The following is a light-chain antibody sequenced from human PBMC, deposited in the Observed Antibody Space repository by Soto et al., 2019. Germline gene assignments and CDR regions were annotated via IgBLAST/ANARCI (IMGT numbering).Light chain of an antibody. V-gene: IGKV3-15*01. CDR1: QTINGH. J-gene: IGKJ1*01. CDR2: SVS. Sequence: EIMMTQSPAALSVSPGEGATLSCRASQTINGHLAWYQQKPGQPPRLLMYSVSTRVTDIPARFSGSGSGTEFTLTISSLQSEDFAVYYCEQYDTWPTFGQGTKVDLK. CDR3: EQYDTWPT.